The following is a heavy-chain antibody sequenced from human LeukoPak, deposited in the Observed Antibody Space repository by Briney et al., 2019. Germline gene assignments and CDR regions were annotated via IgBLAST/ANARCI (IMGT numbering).Heavy chain of an antibody. Sequence: GGSLTLSCAASGFTFRNFGMHWVRQAPGQGLQWVAFIRYDGGHKYYADSVKGRFSISRDNSKNTLYLQMNSLRAEDTAVYYCAKDLRYSGSLRAMDYWGQGTLVTVSS. CDR1: GFTFRNFG. V-gene: IGHV3-30*02. D-gene: IGHD1-26*01. CDR2: IRYDGGHK. J-gene: IGHJ4*02. CDR3: AKDLRYSGSLRAMDY.